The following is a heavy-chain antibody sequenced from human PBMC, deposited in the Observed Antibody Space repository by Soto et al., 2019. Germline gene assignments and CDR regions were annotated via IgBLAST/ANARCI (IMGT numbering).Heavy chain of an antibody. Sequence: QLQRQESGPGLVKSSETLSLTCTVSGASINKSNYFWGWIRQPRGKGLEWVGSILYSGTASYNSSLKSRVTISVDTSKNQFSLKLSSVTAADTAVYYCARLGWGNGDSDYWGQGTLVTVSA. CDR2: ILYSGTA. V-gene: IGHV4-39*01. CDR1: GASINKSNYF. J-gene: IGHJ4*02. CDR3: ARLGWGNGDSDY. D-gene: IGHD2-21*01.